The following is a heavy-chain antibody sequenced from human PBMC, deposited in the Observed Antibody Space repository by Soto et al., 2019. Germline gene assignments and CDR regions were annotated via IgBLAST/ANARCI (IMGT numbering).Heavy chain of an antibody. CDR1: GYTFTSYG. J-gene: IGHJ6*02. CDR2: ISTYNGNT. CDR3: ARDPHPTALYGVDV. Sequence: ASVKVSCKTSGYTFTSYGLSWVRQAPGQGLEWMGWISTYNGNTDYAQILQGRVTMTTDTSTSTAYMELRSLRSDDTAVYYCARDPHPTALYGVDVWGQGTTVTVSS. V-gene: IGHV1-18*01.